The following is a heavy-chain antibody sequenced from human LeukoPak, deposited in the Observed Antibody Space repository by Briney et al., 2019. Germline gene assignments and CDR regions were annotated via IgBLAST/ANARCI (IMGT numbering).Heavy chain of an antibody. Sequence: GGSLRPSCAASGFTFSSYGMHWVRQAPGKGLEWVAVISYDGSNKYYADSVKGRFTISRDNSKNTLYLQMNSLRAEDTAVYYCAKDAYHDNGVAYYFDYWGQGTLVIVSS. V-gene: IGHV3-30*18. CDR3: AKDAYHDNGVAYYFDY. CDR2: ISYDGSNK. CDR1: GFTFSSYG. J-gene: IGHJ4*02. D-gene: IGHD4-17*01.